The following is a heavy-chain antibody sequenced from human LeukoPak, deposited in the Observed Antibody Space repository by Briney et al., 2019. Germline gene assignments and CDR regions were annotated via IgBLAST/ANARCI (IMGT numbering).Heavy chain of an antibody. CDR2: MSPRGSS. D-gene: IGHD3-22*01. CDR3: ARGRQDVNMILVVMAGVSYYLDV. Sequence: SQTPSLTCAVYGGSLGDYYWTWIRQTPGEGLECIGEMSPRGSSNYNPSLKSRVTISVDTSKNQFSLKLRSVTAADTAVYYCARGRQDVNMILVVMAGVSYYLDVWSKGTTVTVS. J-gene: IGHJ6*03. V-gene: IGHV4-34*01. CDR1: GGSLGDYY.